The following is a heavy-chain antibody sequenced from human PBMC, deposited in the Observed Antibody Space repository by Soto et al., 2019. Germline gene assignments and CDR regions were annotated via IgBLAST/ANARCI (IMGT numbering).Heavy chain of an antibody. Sequence: QVHLVQSGAEVKKPGASVKVSCKASGYTFTGYYIHWVRHAPGQGLEWMGWINPKSGGAHIAQKLEGCVNMTRDTSISTTYIEMSSLRSNDTAVYYCARDYYDGSASYGIEIWGQGKMVTVAS. J-gene: IGHJ3*02. D-gene: IGHD3-16*01. CDR2: INPKSGGA. CDR1: GYTFTGYY. CDR3: ARDYYDGSASYGIEI. V-gene: IGHV1-2*04.